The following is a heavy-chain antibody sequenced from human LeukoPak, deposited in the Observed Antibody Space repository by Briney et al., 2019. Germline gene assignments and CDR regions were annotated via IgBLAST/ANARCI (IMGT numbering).Heavy chain of an antibody. Sequence: SETLSLTCAVYGGSFSGYYWNWIRQTPGKGLEWIGEINHSGSTNYNPSLKSRVTISVDTSKNQFSLKLSSVTAADTAVYYCARGTPWELLRFDYWGHGTLVTVSS. V-gene: IGHV4-34*01. CDR1: GGSFSGYY. D-gene: IGHD1-26*01. CDR3: ARGTPWELLRFDY. J-gene: IGHJ4*01. CDR2: INHSGST.